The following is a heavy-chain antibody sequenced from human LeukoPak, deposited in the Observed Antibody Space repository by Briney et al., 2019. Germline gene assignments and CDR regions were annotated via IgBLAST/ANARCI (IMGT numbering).Heavy chain of an antibody. CDR1: GFTFSSYS. V-gene: IGHV3-30*18. CDR3: AKVGDRFDY. Sequence: GGSLRLSCVASGFTFSSYSMHWVRQAPGKGLEWVAVISYDGSNKYYADSVKGRFTISRDNSKNTLYLQMNSLRAEDTAVYYCAKVGDRFDYWGQGTLVTVSS. D-gene: IGHD4-17*01. J-gene: IGHJ4*02. CDR2: ISYDGSNK.